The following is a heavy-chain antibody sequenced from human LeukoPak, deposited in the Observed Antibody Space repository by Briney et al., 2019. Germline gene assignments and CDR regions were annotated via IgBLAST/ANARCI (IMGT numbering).Heavy chain of an antibody. V-gene: IGHV3-7*03. Sequence: GGSLRLSCAASGFTFSSYWMNWARQAPGKGLEWVASINYNGNVNYYVDSVKGRFTISRDNAKNSLYLQMNSLRAEDTAVYYCARDKNNWNYPHFDYWGQGTLVTVSS. CDR1: GFTFSSYW. CDR2: INYNGNVN. D-gene: IGHD1-7*01. J-gene: IGHJ4*02. CDR3: ARDKNNWNYPHFDY.